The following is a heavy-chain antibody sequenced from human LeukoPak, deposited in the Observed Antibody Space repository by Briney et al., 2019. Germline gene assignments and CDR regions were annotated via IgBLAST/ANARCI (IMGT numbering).Heavy chain of an antibody. CDR3: ARGPDSSNWYQPYFDY. CDR2: NYYSGSA. Sequence: PSETLSLTCTVSGGSVSSYFWSWIWQPPGKGLEWIGYNYYSGSASYNPSLKSRVTISLDTSKNQFSLKLNSVTAADTAVYYCARGPDSSNWYQPYFDYWGQGTLVTVSS. V-gene: IGHV4-59*02. D-gene: IGHD6-13*01. CDR1: GGSVSSYF. J-gene: IGHJ4*02.